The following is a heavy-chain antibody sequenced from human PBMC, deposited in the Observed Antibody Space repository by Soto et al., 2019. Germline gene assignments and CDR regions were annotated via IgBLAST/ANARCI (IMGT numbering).Heavy chain of an antibody. D-gene: IGHD2-8*01. Sequence: ASVKGSCKTSVHTFSRCYINCVRQGPGQGLEWMGIINPSSGSPNYAQKFLGRLTVTRDKSTSTVYMELNGLTSEDTAMYYCARGVVVKVYEMGGPDYWGQGTLVTVS. CDR3: ARGVVVKVYEMGGPDY. CDR2: INPSSGSP. CDR1: VHTFSRCY. J-gene: IGHJ4*02. V-gene: IGHV1-46*01.